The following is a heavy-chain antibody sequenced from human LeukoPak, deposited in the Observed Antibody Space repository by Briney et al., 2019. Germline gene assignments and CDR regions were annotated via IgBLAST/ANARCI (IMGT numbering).Heavy chain of an antibody. J-gene: IGHJ4*02. D-gene: IGHD3-3*01. CDR2: ISYDGSNK. CDR1: GFTFSSYA. CDR3: ARPTTIFGVAPLFRY. Sequence: PGGSLRLSCAASGFTFSSYAMHWVRQAPGKGLEWVAVISYDGSNKYYADPVKGRFTISRDNSKNTLYLQMNSLRAEDTAVYYCARPTTIFGVAPLFRYWGQGTLVTVSS. V-gene: IGHV3-30-3*01.